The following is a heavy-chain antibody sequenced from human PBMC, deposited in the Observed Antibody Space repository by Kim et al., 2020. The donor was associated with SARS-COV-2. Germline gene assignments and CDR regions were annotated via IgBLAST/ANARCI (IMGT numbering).Heavy chain of an antibody. CDR2: ISISSSYT. Sequence: GGSLRLSCAASGFTFSDYYMSWIRQAPGKGLEWVSYISISSSYTNYADSVNGRFTISRDNAKNSLYLQMNSLRAEDTAVYYCARVGYDYVWGSYRDYYYYYGMDVWGQGTTVTVSS. J-gene: IGHJ6*02. D-gene: IGHD3-16*02. CDR3: ARVGYDYVWGSYRDYYYYYGMDV. V-gene: IGHV3-11*05. CDR1: GFTFSDYY.